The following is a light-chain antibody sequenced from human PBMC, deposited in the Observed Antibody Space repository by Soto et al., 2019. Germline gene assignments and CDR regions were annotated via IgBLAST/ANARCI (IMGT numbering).Light chain of an antibody. CDR1: GGPSSYA. CDR2: LNSDGSH. Sequence: VLTQSPSASASLGASVKLTCTLSGGPSSYAIAWHQQQPEKGPRYLMKLNSDGSHSKGDGIPDRFSGSSSGAERYLTISSLQSEDEADYYCQTWGTGIRVFGGGTKLTVL. V-gene: IGLV4-69*01. J-gene: IGLJ3*02. CDR3: QTWGTGIRV.